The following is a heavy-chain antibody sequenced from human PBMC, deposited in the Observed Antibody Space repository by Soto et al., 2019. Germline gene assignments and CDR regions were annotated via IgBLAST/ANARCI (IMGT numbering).Heavy chain of an antibody. CDR3: ARARVPIYSMVRGYNWFDP. CDR1: GYTFTSYA. V-gene: IGHV1-3*01. J-gene: IGHJ5*02. CDR2: INAGNGNT. D-gene: IGHD3-10*01. Sequence: ASVKVSCKAPGYTFTSYAMHWVRQAPGQRLEWMGWINAGNGNTKYSQRFQGRVTITRDTSASTAYMELSSLRSEDTAVYYCARARVPIYSMVRGYNWFDPWGQGTLVTVSS.